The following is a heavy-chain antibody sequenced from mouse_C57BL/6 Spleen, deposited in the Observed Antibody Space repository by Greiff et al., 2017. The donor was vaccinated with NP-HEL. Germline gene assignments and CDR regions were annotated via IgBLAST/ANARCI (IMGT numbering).Heavy chain of an antibody. CDR2: IYPGSGNT. Sequence: QVQLQQSGAELVRPGASVKLSCKASGYTFTDYYINWVKQRPGQGLEWIARIYPGSGNTYYNEKFKGKATLTAEKSSSTAYMQLSSLTSEDSAVYFCARSGYGSSYVGFAYWGQGTLVTVSA. V-gene: IGHV1-76*01. CDR1: GYTFTDYY. D-gene: IGHD1-1*01. J-gene: IGHJ3*01. CDR3: ARSGYGSSYVGFAY.